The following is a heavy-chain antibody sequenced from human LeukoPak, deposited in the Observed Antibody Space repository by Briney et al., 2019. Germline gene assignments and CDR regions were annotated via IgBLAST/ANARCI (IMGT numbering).Heavy chain of an antibody. CDR3: ARTDSDYGALPDY. CDR1: GGSISSGDHY. CDR2: IYYSGST. Sequence: PSQTLSLTCTVSGGSISSGDHYWSWIRQPPGKGLEWIGYIYYSGSTYYNPSLKSRVTISVDTSKNQFSLKLSSVTAADTAVYYCARTDSDYGALPDYWGQGTLVTVSS. J-gene: IGHJ4*02. V-gene: IGHV4-30-4*01. D-gene: IGHD4-17*01.